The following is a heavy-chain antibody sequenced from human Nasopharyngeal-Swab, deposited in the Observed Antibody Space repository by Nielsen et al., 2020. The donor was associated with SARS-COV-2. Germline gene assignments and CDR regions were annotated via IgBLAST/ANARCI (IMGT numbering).Heavy chain of an antibody. CDR1: GYTFTNYY. Sequence: ASVKVSCKASGYTFTNYYIHWVRQAPGQGLEWMGMINPSGGSTSFAQKFQGRVTMTEDTSTDTAYMELSSLRSEDTAVYYCATGDPTTYWYFDLWGRGTLVTVSS. CDR3: ATGDPTTYWYFDL. D-gene: IGHD4-17*01. CDR2: INPSGGST. V-gene: IGHV1-46*01. J-gene: IGHJ2*01.